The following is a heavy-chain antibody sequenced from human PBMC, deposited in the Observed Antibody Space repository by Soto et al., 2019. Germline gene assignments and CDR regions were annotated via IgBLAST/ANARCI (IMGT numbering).Heavy chain of an antibody. CDR2: ISDYNGHT. CDR1: GYTLTSYG. V-gene: IGHV1-18*01. D-gene: IGHD3-3*01. Sequence: QVQLVQSGAEVKKPGASVKVSCKASGYTLTSYGISWVRQAPGQGLEWMGWISDYNGHTNYAQKFQGRVTMTTDTSTSTSYIELRSMRSDDTAVYYCARGYDFWSGYSNFDYWGQGTLVTVSS. J-gene: IGHJ4*02. CDR3: ARGYDFWSGYSNFDY.